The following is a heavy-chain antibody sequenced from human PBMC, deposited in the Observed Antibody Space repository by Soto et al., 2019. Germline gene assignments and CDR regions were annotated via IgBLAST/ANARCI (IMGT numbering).Heavy chain of an antibody. Sequence: PGGSLRLSCAASGFTFSSYAMSWVRQAPGKGLEWVSAISGSGGSTYYADSVKGRFTISRDNSKNTLYLQMNSLRAEDTAVYYCAKNTAMVFGRANPPWFDPWGQGTLVTVSS. CDR1: GFTFSSYA. CDR3: AKNTAMVFGRANPPWFDP. CDR2: ISGSGGST. V-gene: IGHV3-23*01. D-gene: IGHD5-18*01. J-gene: IGHJ5*02.